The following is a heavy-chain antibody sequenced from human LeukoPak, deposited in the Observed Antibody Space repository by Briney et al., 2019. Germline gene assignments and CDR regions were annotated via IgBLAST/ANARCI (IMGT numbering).Heavy chain of an antibody. J-gene: IGHJ6*02. CDR3: ARDHSGYAVLDYYYGMDV. Sequence: GGSLRLSCAASGFTFSSYSMNWVRQAPGKGLEWVSYISSSSSTIYYADSVKGRFTISRDNAKNSLYLQMNSLRAEDTAVYYCARDHSGYAVLDYYYGMDVWGQGTTVTVSS. CDR2: ISSSSSTI. D-gene: IGHD5-12*01. V-gene: IGHV3-48*04. CDR1: GFTFSSYS.